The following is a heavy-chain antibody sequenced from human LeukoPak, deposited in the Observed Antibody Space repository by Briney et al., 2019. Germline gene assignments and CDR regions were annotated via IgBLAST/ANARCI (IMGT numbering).Heavy chain of an antibody. CDR1: AASITSYY. D-gene: IGHD3-3*01. CDR3: ARDRAGGLRFVEWLSAFDY. CDR2: VYHSGNT. J-gene: IGHJ4*02. V-gene: IGHV4-59*12. Sequence: SETLSLTCTVSAASITSYYWSWIRQPPGKGLEWIGHVYHSGNTNYYPSLKSRVTISLPTSKNKSSLKLSSVTAADTAVYYCARDRAGGLRFVEWLSAFDYWGEGTLVTVSS.